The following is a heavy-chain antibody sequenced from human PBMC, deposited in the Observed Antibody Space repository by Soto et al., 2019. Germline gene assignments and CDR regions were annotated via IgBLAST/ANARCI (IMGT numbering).Heavy chain of an antibody. Sequence: ASVKVSCKASGYTFTSYAMHWVRPAPGQRLEWMGWINAGNGNTKYSQKFQGRVTITRDTSASTAYMELSSLRSEDTAVYYCARDRYDILTLGFDPWGQGTLVTVSS. J-gene: IGHJ5*02. D-gene: IGHD3-9*01. V-gene: IGHV1-3*01. CDR1: GYTFTSYA. CDR2: INAGNGNT. CDR3: ARDRYDILTLGFDP.